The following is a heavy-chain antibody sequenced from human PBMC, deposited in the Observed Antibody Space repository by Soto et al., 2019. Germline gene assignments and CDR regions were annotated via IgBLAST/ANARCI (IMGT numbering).Heavy chain of an antibody. CDR1: GYTFTSYG. V-gene: IGHV1-18*01. CDR2: ISAYNGNT. J-gene: IGHJ4*02. D-gene: IGHD6-13*01. Sequence: QVQLVQSGAEVKKPGASVKVSCKASGYTFTSYGISWVRQAPGQGREWMGWISAYNGNTNYAQKLQGRVTMTTDTSTSTAYMELRSLRSDDTAAYYGARDRPLSRSSSGLAAFDYWGQGTLVTVSS. CDR3: ARDRPLSRSSSGLAAFDY.